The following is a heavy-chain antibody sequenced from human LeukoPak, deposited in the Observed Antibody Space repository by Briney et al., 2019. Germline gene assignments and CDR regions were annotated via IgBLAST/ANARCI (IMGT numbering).Heavy chain of an antibody. CDR1: NDSIKDYY. CDR2: ISNSGST. V-gene: IGHV4-59*01. CDR3: ARYEVGSSWAQAFDM. J-gene: IGHJ3*02. D-gene: IGHD6-13*01. Sequence: SETLSLTCTVSNDSIKDYYWNWIRQPPGKGLEWIGFISNSGSTNYNPSLKSRVTISIDTSKRQFSLKLGSVTAADTAVYYCARYEVGSSWAQAFDMWGQGTMVTVSS.